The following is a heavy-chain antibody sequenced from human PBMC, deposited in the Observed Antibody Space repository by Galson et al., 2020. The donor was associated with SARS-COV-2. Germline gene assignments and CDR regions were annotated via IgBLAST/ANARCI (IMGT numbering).Heavy chain of an antibody. CDR2: AFPGDSET. D-gene: IGHD2-8*01. CDR3: ARHAAECSNGICYADYCLCMDF. J-gene: IGHJ6*02. V-gene: IGHV5-51*01. Sequence: GGSPHTHCQAPGYRFTRYWIGWVRPIPGKGLAWMGIAFPGDSETRYSLSFQRQDTISADKSISTAYLQWSSLKASDTDMYYCARHAAECSNGICYADYCLCMDFWGQGTAGTVS. CDR1: GYRFTRYW.